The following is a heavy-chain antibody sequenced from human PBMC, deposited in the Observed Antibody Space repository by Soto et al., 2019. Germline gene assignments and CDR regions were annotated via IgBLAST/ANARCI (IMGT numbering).Heavy chain of an antibody. J-gene: IGHJ5*02. CDR1: GGSISTYY. CDR3: ARGRGYSGQRRGWFDP. Sequence: QLQLQESGPGLVKPSETLSLTCTVSGGSISTYYWTWIRQPPGKGLEWIGDIYYSGRTNYNPSLKSRVAISVDMSTNQFSLNLSSVTPADTAVYYCARGRGYSGQRRGWFDPWGQGTLVTVSS. V-gene: IGHV4-59*01. CDR2: IYYSGRT. D-gene: IGHD5-12*01.